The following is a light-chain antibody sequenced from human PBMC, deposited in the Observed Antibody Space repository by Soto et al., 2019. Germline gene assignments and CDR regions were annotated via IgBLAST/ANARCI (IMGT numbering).Light chain of an antibody. V-gene: IGKV1-5*03. CDR3: QQYSSFPWT. CDR1: QSIGSW. CDR2: KAS. Sequence: DIQMTQSPSILSASVGDIVTITCRASQSIGSWLAWYQQTEGKAPKVLIYKASNLERGVPSRFSGSGSGTEFTLNISSLQAADFATYYCQQYSSFPWTFGQGTKVDIK. J-gene: IGKJ1*01.